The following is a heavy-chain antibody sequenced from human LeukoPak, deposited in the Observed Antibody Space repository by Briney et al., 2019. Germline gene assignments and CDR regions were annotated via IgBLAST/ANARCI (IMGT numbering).Heavy chain of an antibody. CDR1: GGSINRSYYY. V-gene: IGHV4-39*01. Sequence: PSETLSLTCTVSGGSINRSYYYWGWIHQPPGKGLEWIGSIYYSGSTYYNPSLKSRVTISVDTSKNQFSLKLSSVTAADTAVYYCARLMTTVTSEYWGQGTLVTVSS. D-gene: IGHD4-17*01. J-gene: IGHJ4*02. CDR3: ARLMTTVTSEY. CDR2: IYYSGST.